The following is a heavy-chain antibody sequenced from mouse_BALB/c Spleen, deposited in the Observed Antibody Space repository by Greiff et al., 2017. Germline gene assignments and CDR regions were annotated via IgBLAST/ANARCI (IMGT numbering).Heavy chain of an antibody. CDR2: IWSGGST. J-gene: IGHJ3*01. CDR3: ATDGYYSAD. V-gene: IGHV2-2*02. CDR1: GFSLTSYG. D-gene: IGHD2-3*01. Sequence: VQLQQSGPGLVKPSQSLSITCTVSGFSLTSYGVHWVRQSPGKGLEWMGVIWSGGSTDYNAAFISRLSISKDNSKSQVFFKMNSLQANDTAIYYCATDGYYSADWGEGTLVTVSA.